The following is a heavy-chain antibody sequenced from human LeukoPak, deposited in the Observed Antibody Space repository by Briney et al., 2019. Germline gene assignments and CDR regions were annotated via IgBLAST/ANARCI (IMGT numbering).Heavy chain of an antibody. D-gene: IGHD3-22*01. V-gene: IGHV4-59*01. CDR1: GASITTYY. J-gene: IGHJ3*02. Sequence: PSETLSLTCTVSGASITTYYWSWIRQPPGKGLEWIGIIYYSGITNYNPSLKSRVTISVDTSKNQFSLRLASVTAADTAVYYCARGRTTYYSDSTGSYRDAFDIWGQGTKVTVSS. CDR2: IYYSGIT. CDR3: ARGRTTYYSDSTGSYRDAFDI.